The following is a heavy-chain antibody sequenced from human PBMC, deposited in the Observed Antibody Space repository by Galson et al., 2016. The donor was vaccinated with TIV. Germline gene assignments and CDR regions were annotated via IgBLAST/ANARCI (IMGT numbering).Heavy chain of an antibody. CDR2: IKKDGGEK. V-gene: IGHV3-7*01. J-gene: IGHJ4*02. D-gene: IGHD6-13*01. CDR3: ARDFPPGYGSSFNDY. Sequence: SLRLSCAASGFTFSSYWMSWVRQAPGKGLEWVANIKKDGGEKYYVDSVKGRFTISRDNAKNSLFLQMNSLRAEDRAVYYCARDFPPGYGSSFNDYWGQGTLVTVSS. CDR1: GFTFSSYW.